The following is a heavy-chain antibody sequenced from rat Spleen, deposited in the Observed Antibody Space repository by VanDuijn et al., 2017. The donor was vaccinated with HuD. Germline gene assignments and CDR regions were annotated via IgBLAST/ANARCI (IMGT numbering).Heavy chain of an antibody. CDR2: ISSGGST. V-gene: IGHV2-6*01. Sequence: QVQLKESGPGLVQPSQTLSLTCTVSGFSLTSYTVSWVRQPPGKGLEWIAAISSGGSTYYNSALKSRLSISRDTSKSQVFLKMNSLQTEDTAMYFCARGSVFFDYWGRGVMVTVSS. CDR1: GFSLTSYT. CDR3: ARGSVFFDY. J-gene: IGHJ2*01.